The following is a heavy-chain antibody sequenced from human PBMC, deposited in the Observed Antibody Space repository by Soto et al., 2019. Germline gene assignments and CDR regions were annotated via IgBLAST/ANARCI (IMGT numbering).Heavy chain of an antibody. CDR3: ARRGATTVPTRIYNWFDP. V-gene: IGHV3-11*06. Sequence: QVQLVESGGGLVKPGGSLRLSCAASGFTFSDYYMSWIRQAPGKGLECISYISGRSNFTKYADSVKGRFTISRDNAKNSLYLQMNSLRAEDTAVYYCARRGATTVPTRIYNWFDPWGQGTLVTVSS. J-gene: IGHJ5*02. CDR1: GFTFSDYY. CDR2: ISGRSNFT. D-gene: IGHD4-17*01.